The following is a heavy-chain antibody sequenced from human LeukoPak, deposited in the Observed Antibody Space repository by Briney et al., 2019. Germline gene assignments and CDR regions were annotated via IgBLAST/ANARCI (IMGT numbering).Heavy chain of an antibody. CDR3: ARDLVYDSSGYYSYYFDY. Sequence: PSETLSLTCTVSGGSISSSSYYWGWIRQPPGKGLEWTGSIYYSGSTYYNPSLKSRVTISVDTSKNQFSLKLSSVTAADTAVYYCARDLVYDSSGYYSYYFDYWGQGTLVTVSS. J-gene: IGHJ4*02. CDR1: GGSISSSSYY. D-gene: IGHD3-22*01. V-gene: IGHV4-39*07. CDR2: IYYSGST.